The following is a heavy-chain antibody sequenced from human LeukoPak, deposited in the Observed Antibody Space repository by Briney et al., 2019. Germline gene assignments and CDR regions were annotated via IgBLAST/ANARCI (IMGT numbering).Heavy chain of an antibody. J-gene: IGHJ4*02. CDR2: ISGDGGNT. Sequence: PGGSLRLSCAASGFTFHDYAMHWVRQAPGKGLEWVSLISGDGGNTYYADSVKGRFTISRDNSKNTLYLQMSSLRADDTAIYYCVKLELAWGQGTLVTVSS. D-gene: IGHD1-26*01. CDR1: GFTFHDYA. CDR3: VKLELA. V-gene: IGHV3-43*02.